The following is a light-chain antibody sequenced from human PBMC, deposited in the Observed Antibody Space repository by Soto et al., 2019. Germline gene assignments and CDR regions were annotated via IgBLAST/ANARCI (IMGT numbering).Light chain of an antibody. CDR2: DAS. J-gene: IGKJ5*01. CDR1: QSVTSN. V-gene: IGKV3D-15*01. Sequence: ESVLTQSPGTLSLSPGERATLSCRASQSVTSNYLAWYQQKPGQAPRLLIYDASNRATGIPARFSGSGSGTDFTLTISSLQSEDYAVYYCQQYNNWLSFGQGTRLEIK. CDR3: QQYNNWLS.